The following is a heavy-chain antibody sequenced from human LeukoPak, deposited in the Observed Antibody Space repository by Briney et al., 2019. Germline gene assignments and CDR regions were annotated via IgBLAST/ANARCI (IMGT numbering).Heavy chain of an antibody. CDR3: ARVCSSLDWNYLNWFDP. J-gene: IGHJ5*02. Sequence: SETLSLTCTVSGGSISSGGYYWSWIRQHPGKGLEWIGYIYYSGSTYYNPSLKSRVTISVDTSKNQFSLKLSSVTAADTAVYYCARVCSSLDWNYLNWFDPWGQGTLVTVSS. D-gene: IGHD1-7*01. CDR1: GGSISSGGYY. CDR2: IYYSGST. V-gene: IGHV4-31*03.